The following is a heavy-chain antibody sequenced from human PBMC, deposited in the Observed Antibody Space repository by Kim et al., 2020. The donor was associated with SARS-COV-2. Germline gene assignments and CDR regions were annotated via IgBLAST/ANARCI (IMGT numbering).Heavy chain of an antibody. Sequence: LKSRVTISVDTSKNQFSLKLSSVTAADTAVYYCANDILTGDYYYYGMDVWGQGTTVTVSS. J-gene: IGHJ6*02. D-gene: IGHD3-9*01. V-gene: IGHV4-39*01. CDR3: ANDILTGDYYYYGMDV.